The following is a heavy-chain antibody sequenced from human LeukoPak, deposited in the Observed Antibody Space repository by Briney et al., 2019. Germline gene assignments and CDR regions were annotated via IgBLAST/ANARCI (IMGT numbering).Heavy chain of an antibody. V-gene: IGHV3-23*01. J-gene: IGHJ4*02. CDR1: GFTFSSYA. Sequence: GGSLRLSCAASGFTFSSYAMSWVRQAPGKGLEWVSATSGSGGSTYYADSVKGRFTISRDNSKNTLYLQMNSLRAEDTAVYYCAKVGWIQLWLSHFDYWGQGTLVTVSS. CDR2: TSGSGGST. D-gene: IGHD5-18*01. CDR3: AKVGWIQLWLSHFDY.